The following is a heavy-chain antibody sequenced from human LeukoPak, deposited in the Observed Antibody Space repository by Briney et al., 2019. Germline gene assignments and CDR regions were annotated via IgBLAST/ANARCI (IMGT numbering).Heavy chain of an antibody. V-gene: IGHV3-48*03. CDR2: ISSSGSAI. CDR3: ARGGSLGY. D-gene: IGHD6-19*01. J-gene: IGHJ4*02. Sequence: PGGSLRLSCVVSGITFSSYAMNWVRQAPGKGLEWVSKISSSGSAIYYADSVKGRFTISRDNAKSTLYLQMNSLRVEDTAVYYCARGGSLGYWGQGTLVTVSS. CDR1: GITFSSYA.